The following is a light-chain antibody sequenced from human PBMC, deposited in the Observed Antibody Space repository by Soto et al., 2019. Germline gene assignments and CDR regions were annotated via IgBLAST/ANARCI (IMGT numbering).Light chain of an antibody. Sequence: QPVLTQPPSASGSPGQSVTISCTGTSSDVGGYNYVSWYQQHPGTAPKLMIYEVSRRPSGVPDRFSGSKSGNTASLTVSGLQPEDEGDYYCSSYGDSNNYVVFGGGTKLTVL. J-gene: IGLJ2*01. V-gene: IGLV2-8*01. CDR1: SSDVGGYNY. CDR3: SSYGDSNNYVV. CDR2: EVS.